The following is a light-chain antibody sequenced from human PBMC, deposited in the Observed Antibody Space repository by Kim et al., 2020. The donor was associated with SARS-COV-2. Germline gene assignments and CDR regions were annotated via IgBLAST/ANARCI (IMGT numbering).Light chain of an antibody. CDR2: GAS. V-gene: IGKV3-15*01. CDR3: QQYNNWPPGT. Sequence: EIVPPQSPATLSVSPGERATLSCRASQSVSSNLAWYQQKPGQAPRLLIYGASTRATGIPARFSGSGSGTEFTLTISSLQSEDFAVYYCQQYNNWPPGTFGQGTKVDIK. J-gene: IGKJ1*01. CDR1: QSVSSN.